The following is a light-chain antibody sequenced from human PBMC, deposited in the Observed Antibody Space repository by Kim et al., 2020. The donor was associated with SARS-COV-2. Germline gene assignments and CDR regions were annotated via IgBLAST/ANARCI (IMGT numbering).Light chain of an antibody. V-gene: IGKV3-11*01. J-gene: IGKJ4*01. CDR3: QYRSNWPLS. CDR1: QTIRSN. Sequence: EIVLTQSPATLSLSPGERATLSCRASQTIRSNLAWYQQKPGQAPRLLIYDAFNRATGIPARFSGSGSGTDFTLTISSLEPEDFAVYYCQYRSNWPLSFGGGTKVDIK. CDR2: DAF.